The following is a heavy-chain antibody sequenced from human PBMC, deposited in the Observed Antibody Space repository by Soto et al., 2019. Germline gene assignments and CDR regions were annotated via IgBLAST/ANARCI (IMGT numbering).Heavy chain of an antibody. D-gene: IGHD5-12*01. CDR2: IYHSGST. J-gene: IGHJ4*02. CDR1: GYSLSSGYY. CDR3: ARGPSVEMATINPFDY. V-gene: IGHV4-38-2*01. Sequence: CAVSGYSLSSGYYWGWIRQPPGKGLEWIGSIYHSGSTYYNPSLKSRVTISVDTSKNQFSLKLSSVTAADTAVYYCARGPSVEMATINPFDYWGQGTLVTVSS.